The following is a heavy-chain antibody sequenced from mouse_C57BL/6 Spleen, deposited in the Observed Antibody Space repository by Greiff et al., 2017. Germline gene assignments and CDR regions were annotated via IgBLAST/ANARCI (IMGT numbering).Heavy chain of an antibody. CDR3: TRTAYYSNYGAY. CDR2: IRNKANNHAT. V-gene: IGHV6-6*01. D-gene: IGHD2-5*01. CDR1: GFTFSDAW. J-gene: IGHJ3*01. Sequence: DVQLVESGGGLVQPGGSMKLSCAASGFTFSDAWMDWVRQSPEKGLEWVAEIRNKANNHATYYAESVKGRFTISRDESKSSVYLQMNSLRAEDTGIYYCTRTAYYSNYGAYWGQGTLVTVSA.